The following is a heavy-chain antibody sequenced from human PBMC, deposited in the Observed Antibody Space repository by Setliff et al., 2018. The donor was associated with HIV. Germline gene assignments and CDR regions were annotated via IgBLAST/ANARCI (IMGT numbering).Heavy chain of an antibody. D-gene: IGHD3-10*01. V-gene: IGHV4-59*12. CDR1: GGSISSNY. CDR3: ARDRHSSGLGSYGP. Sequence: SETLSLTCTVSGGSISSNYWSWMRQPPGKGLEWIGHIYYSGTTDYKPSLKGRVAISVDTSRNQFSLRVTSVTAADTAVYFCARDRHSSGLGSYGPWGPGILVTVSS. CDR2: IYYSGTT. J-gene: IGHJ5*02.